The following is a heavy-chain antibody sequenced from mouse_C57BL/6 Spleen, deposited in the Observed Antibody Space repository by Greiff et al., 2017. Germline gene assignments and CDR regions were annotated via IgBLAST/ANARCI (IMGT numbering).Heavy chain of an antibody. CDR2: ISSGGDYI. D-gene: IGHD2-5*01. CDR1: GFTFSSYA. V-gene: IGHV5-9-1*02. CDR3: TKDYSNSLCDY. Sequence: EVKLMESGAGLVKPGGSLKLSCAASGFTFSSYAMSWVRQTPEKRLEWVAYISSGGDYIYYADTVKGRFTISRDNARNTLYLQMSSLKSEDTAMYDCTKDYSNSLCDYWGQGTTLTVSS. J-gene: IGHJ2*01.